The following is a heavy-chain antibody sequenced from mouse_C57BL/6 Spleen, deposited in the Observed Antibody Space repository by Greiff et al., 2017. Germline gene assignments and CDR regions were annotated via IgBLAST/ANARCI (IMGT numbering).Heavy chain of an antibody. CDR2: INPNYGTT. Sequence: QLQESGPELVKPGASVKISCKASGYSFTDYNMNWVKQSTGKSLEWIGVINPNYGTTSYNQKFKGKATLSVDQSSSTAYMQLTSLTSEDSAVYYCAGGLRRTGAYYGDLDYWGQGTSVTVSS. V-gene: IGHV1-39*01. CDR1: GYSFTDYN. CDR3: AGGLRRTGAYYGDLDY. D-gene: IGHD2-4*01. J-gene: IGHJ4*01.